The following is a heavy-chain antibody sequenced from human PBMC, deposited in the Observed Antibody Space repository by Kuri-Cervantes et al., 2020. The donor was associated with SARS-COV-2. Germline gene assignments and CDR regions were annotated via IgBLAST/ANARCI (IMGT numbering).Heavy chain of an antibody. CDR2: VNPSGGST. CDR1: GGTFSSYA. CDR3: AREWFEGYYYGMDV. Sequence: ASVKVSCKASGGTFSSYAISWVRQAPGQELEWMGIVNPSGGSTSYAQKFQGRVTMTRDTSTSTVYMELSSLRSEDTAVYHCAREWFEGYYYGMDVWGQGTTVTVSS. J-gene: IGHJ6*02. D-gene: IGHD3-10*01. V-gene: IGHV1-46*01.